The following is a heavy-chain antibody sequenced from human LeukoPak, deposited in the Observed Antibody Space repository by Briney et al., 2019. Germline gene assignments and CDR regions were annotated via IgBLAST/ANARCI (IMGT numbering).Heavy chain of an antibody. CDR3: ARAPTVLVGYCSSSSCQADY. V-gene: IGHV3-21*01. D-gene: IGHD2-2*01. J-gene: IGHJ4*02. Sequence: PGGSLRLSCAASGFTLSTYIMNWVRQAPGKGLEWVSAISGDSRYIYYADSVRGRFTISRDNAENSLYLQMNSLRVEDTAVYYCARAPTVLVGYCSSSSCQADYWGQGTLVTVSS. CDR1: GFTLSTYI. CDR2: ISGDSRYI.